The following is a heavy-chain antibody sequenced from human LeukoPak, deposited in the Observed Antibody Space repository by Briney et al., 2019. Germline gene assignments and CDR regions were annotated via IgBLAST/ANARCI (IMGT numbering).Heavy chain of an antibody. D-gene: IGHD2-2*01. Sequence: GASVKVSCKASGYTFTDYYIHWVRQAPGQGLEWMGWINPNSGGTNFAQKFQGRVTLTRDTSISTAYMDFSRLKSDDTAVYYCARGGRPGAPHRPYYYYMDVWGKGTTVTVSS. CDR3: ARGGRPGAPHRPYYYYMDV. V-gene: IGHV1-2*02. CDR2: INPNSGGT. CDR1: GYTFTDYY. J-gene: IGHJ6*03.